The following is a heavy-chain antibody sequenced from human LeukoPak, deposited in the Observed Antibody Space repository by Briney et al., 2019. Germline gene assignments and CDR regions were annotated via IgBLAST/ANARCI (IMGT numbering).Heavy chain of an antibody. J-gene: IGHJ4*02. CDR3: AWCSSTSCYSGAGNYFDY. CDR2: ISGSGGST. D-gene: IGHD2-2*02. Sequence: GGSLRLSCAASGFTFSSYAMSWVRQAPGKGLEWVSAISGSGGSTYYADSVKGRFTISRDNSKNTLYLQMNSLRAEDTTVYYCAWCSSTSCYSGAGNYFDYWGQGTLVTVSS. CDR1: GFTFSSYA. V-gene: IGHV3-23*01.